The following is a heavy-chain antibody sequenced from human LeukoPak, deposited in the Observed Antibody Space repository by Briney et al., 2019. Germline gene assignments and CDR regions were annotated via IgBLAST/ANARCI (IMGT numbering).Heavy chain of an antibody. V-gene: IGHV1-3*01. D-gene: IGHD2-15*01. CDR2: INAGNGNT. CDR1: GYTFTSYA. Sequence: GASVKLSCKASGYTFTSYAMHWVRQAPGHRLEWMGWINAGNGNTKYSQKFQRRVTITRDTSASTAYMELRSLSSEDTAVYYCARDRDNFDYWGQGTLVTVSS. CDR3: ARDRDNFDY. J-gene: IGHJ4*02.